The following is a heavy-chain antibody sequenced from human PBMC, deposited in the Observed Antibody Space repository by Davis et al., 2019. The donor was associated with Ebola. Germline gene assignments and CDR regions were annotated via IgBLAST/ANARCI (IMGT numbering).Heavy chain of an antibody. CDR1: GFTFSSYW. V-gene: IGHV3-74*01. J-gene: IGHJ4*02. CDR2: INSDGSST. Sequence: GESLKISCAASGFTFSSYWMHWVRQAPGKGLVWVSRINSDGSSTSYADSVKGRFTISRDNAKNTLYPQMNSLRAEDTAVYYCARALRGVLYWGQGTLVTVSS. CDR3: ARALRGVLY. D-gene: IGHD3-10*01.